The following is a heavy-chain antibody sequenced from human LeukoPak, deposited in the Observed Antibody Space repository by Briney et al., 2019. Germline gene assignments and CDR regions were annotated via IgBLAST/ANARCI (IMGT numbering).Heavy chain of an antibody. J-gene: IGHJ4*02. V-gene: IGHV6-1*01. Sequence: SQTLSLTCAISGDSVSSNSAAWNWIRQSPSRGLEWLGRTYYRSKWYNDYAVSVKSRITINPDTSKNQFSLQLNSVTPEGTAVYYCARAPDYYDSSGYSLDFDYWGQGTLVTVSS. CDR1: GDSVSSNSAA. CDR2: TYYRSKWYN. CDR3: ARAPDYYDSSGYSLDFDY. D-gene: IGHD3-22*01.